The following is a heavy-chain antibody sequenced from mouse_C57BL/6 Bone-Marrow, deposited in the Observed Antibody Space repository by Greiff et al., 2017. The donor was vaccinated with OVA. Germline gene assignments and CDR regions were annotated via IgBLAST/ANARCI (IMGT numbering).Heavy chain of an antibody. Sequence: EVQLQESGPGLVKPSQSLSLTCSVTGYSITSGYYWNWIRQFPGNKLEWMGYISYDGSNNYNPSLKNRISITRDTSKNQFFLKLNSVTTEDTATYYCARDPRYYGSSYKAVDYWGQGTSVTVSS. CDR1: GYSITSGYY. CDR2: ISYDGSN. D-gene: IGHD1-1*01. CDR3: ARDPRYYGSSYKAVDY. V-gene: IGHV3-6*01. J-gene: IGHJ4*01.